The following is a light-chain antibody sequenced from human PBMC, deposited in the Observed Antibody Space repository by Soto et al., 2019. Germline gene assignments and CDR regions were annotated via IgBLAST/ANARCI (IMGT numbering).Light chain of an antibody. CDR1: QSVSSSY. J-gene: IGKJ1*01. CDR2: VAS. Sequence: EIVLTQSPGTLSLSPGERATLSCRASQSVSSSYLAWYQQKPGQAPRLLIYVASSRAPGIPDRFSGSESGTDFTLTISRLEPEDFAVYYCQQYGSSPWTFGQGTKVEIK. V-gene: IGKV3-20*01. CDR3: QQYGSSPWT.